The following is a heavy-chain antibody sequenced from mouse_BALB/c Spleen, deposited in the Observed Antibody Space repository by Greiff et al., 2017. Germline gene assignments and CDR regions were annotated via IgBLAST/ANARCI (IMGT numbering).Heavy chain of an antibody. CDR2: ISSGGSYT. CDR1: GFTFSSYG. Sequence: EVKLVESGGDLVKPGGSLKLSCAASGFTFSSYGMSWVRQTPDKRLEWVATISSGGSYTYYPDSVKGRFTISRDNAKNTLYLQMSSLKSEDTAMYYCARLEAGTYFDDWGQGTTLTVSS. J-gene: IGHJ2*01. CDR3: ARLEAGTYFDD. D-gene: IGHD4-1*01. V-gene: IGHV5-6*02.